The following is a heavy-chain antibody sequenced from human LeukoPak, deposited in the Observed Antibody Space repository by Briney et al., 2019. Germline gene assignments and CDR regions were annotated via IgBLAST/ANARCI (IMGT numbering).Heavy chain of an antibody. CDR1: GFSLSDYW. J-gene: IGHJ3*02. CDR3: AKDLVSGWPEGAFDI. Sequence: GGSLRLSCVASGFSLSDYWMNWVRQAPGTGLEWVANIRQDGGDKKYVDSVQGRFTISRDNAKNSVYLQMNSLRAEDTAVYYCAKDLVSGWPEGAFDIWGQGTMVTVSS. D-gene: IGHD6-19*01. V-gene: IGHV3-7*03. CDR2: IRQDGGDK.